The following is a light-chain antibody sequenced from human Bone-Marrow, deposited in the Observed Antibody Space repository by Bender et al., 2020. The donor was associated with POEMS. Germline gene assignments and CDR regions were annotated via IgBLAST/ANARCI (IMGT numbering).Light chain of an antibody. CDR3: CSYAGRGTLI. V-gene: IGLV2-23*02. Sequence: QSALTQPAAVSGSLGQSITISCTGTSSDVGAYNYVSWYQQRPGEVPKLVIYDVSDRPSGVSDRFSGSKSGDSAFLTISGLQTDDEAAYYCCSYAGRGTLIFGGGTKLTVL. J-gene: IGLJ2*01. CDR2: DVS. CDR1: SSDVGAYNY.